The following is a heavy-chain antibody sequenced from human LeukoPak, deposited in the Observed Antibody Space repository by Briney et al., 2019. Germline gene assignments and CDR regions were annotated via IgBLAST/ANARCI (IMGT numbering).Heavy chain of an antibody. CDR1: GGSISSYY. Sequence: SETLSLTCTVSGGSISSYYWSWIRQPPGKGLEWIGYIYYSGSTYYNPSLKSRVTISVDTSKNQFSLKLSSVTAADTAVYYCARREYGSGSTDYWGQGTLVTVSS. CDR3: ARREYGSGSTDY. J-gene: IGHJ4*02. D-gene: IGHD3-10*01. CDR2: IYYSGST. V-gene: IGHV4-30-4*08.